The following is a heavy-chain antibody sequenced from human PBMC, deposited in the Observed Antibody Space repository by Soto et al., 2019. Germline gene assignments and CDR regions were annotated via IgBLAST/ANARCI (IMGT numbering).Heavy chain of an antibody. CDR3: ARFQRTGGWFDP. Sequence: SETLSLTCTVSGGSISSGGYYWSWIRQHPGKGLEWIGYIYYSGSTHYNPSLKSRVTISVDTSKNQFSLKLSSVTAADTAVYYCARFQRTGGWFDPWGQGTLVTVSS. V-gene: IGHV4-31*03. CDR1: GGSISSGGYY. J-gene: IGHJ5*02. D-gene: IGHD1-1*01. CDR2: IYYSGST.